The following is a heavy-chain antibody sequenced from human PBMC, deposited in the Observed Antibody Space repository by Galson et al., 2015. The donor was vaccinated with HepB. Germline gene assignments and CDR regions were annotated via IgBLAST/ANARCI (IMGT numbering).Heavy chain of an antibody. CDR3: ARATLGWFDP. CDR1: GFTFSDSY. Sequence: SLRLSCAASGFTFSDSYMSWIRQAPGKGLEWVSYISSSGGTVYYADSVKGRFTISRDNAKNSLYLHMNRLRAEDTAVYYRARATLGWFDPWGQGTLVTVSS. D-gene: IGHD2/OR15-2a*01. V-gene: IGHV3-11*01. CDR2: ISSSGGTV. J-gene: IGHJ5*02.